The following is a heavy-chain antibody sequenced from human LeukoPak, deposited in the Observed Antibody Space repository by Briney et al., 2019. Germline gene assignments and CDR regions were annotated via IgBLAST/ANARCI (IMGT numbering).Heavy chain of an antibody. V-gene: IGHV4-39*07. CDR1: GGSISSSSYY. J-gene: IGHJ4*02. CDR3: ARDEVTAILSPPF. Sequence: SETLSLTCTVSGGSISSSSYYWGWIRQPPGKGLEWIGSIYYSGSTYYNPSLKSRVTISVDTSKNQFSLKLSSVTAADTAVYYCARDEVTAILSPPFWGQGTLVTVSS. D-gene: IGHD2-21*02. CDR2: IYYSGST.